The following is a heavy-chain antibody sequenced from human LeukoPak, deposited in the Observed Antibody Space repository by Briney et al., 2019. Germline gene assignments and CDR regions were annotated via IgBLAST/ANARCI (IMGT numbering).Heavy chain of an antibody. V-gene: IGHV1-8*03. D-gene: IGHD3-3*01. CDR3: ANFGVGDNYNYYYYMDV. Sequence: ASVKVSCKASGHTFTSYDINWVRQATGQGLEWMGWMNPNSGNTGYAQKFQGRVTITRNTSISTAYMELSSLRAEDTAVYYCANFGVGDNYNYYYYMDVWGKGTTVTVSS. CDR1: GHTFTSYD. CDR2: MNPNSGNT. J-gene: IGHJ6*03.